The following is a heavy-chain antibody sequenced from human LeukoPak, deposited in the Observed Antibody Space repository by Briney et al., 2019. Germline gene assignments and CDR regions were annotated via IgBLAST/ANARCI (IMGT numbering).Heavy chain of an antibody. CDR3: ARGTPTYYDILTGYYRYYFDY. CDR2: INHIGST. D-gene: IGHD3-9*01. Sequence: SEALSLTCAVYGGSFSGYYWSWIRQPPGKGREWIGEINHIGSTNYNPSLKSRVTISVDTSKNQFSLKLSSVTAADTAVYYCARGTPTYYDILTGYYRYYFDYWGQGTLVTVSS. J-gene: IGHJ4*02. V-gene: IGHV4-34*01. CDR1: GGSFSGYY.